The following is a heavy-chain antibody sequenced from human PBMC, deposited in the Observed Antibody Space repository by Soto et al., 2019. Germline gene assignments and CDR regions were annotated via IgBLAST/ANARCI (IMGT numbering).Heavy chain of an antibody. D-gene: IGHD6-13*01. CDR1: GYTFINYG. CDR3: ATSQSGYSSSWYLWVY. V-gene: IGHV1-18*01. J-gene: IGHJ4*02. Sequence: QVQLVQSGAEVKKPGASVKVSCKASGYTFINYGISWVRQAPGQGLEWMGWISAYDGNTNYVQNLQGRVTMTTDTSTYTAFMELRSLRSDDTAVYYCATSQSGYSSSWYLWVYWGQGTLVTVSS. CDR2: ISAYDGNT.